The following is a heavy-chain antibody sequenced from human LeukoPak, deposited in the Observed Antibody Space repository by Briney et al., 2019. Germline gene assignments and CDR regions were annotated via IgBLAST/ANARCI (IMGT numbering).Heavy chain of an antibody. D-gene: IGHD2-15*01. CDR1: GGSISSYY. CDR2: IYYGGST. J-gene: IGHJ5*02. Sequence: PSETLSLTCTASGGSISSYYWSWIRQPPGKGLEWIGYIYYGGSTNYNPSLKSRVTTSVDTSKNQFSLKLSSVTAADTAVYYCARGGGYPFNWFDPWGQGTLVTVSS. CDR3: ARGGGYPFNWFDP. V-gene: IGHV4-59*01.